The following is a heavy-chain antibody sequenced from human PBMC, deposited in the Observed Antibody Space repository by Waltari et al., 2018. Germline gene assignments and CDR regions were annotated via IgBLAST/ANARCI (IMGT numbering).Heavy chain of an antibody. J-gene: IGHJ4*02. CDR1: GGSLSSTL. D-gene: IGHD6-6*01. CDR2: IDYTGCT. Sequence: QVQLHESGPGLLKPPALLSLPCTVSGGSLSSTLWTWIRKSPGKGLEWIGNIDYTGCTKYNPSLRSRVTISVDTSKTQFSLRLSSVTAADTAVYYCARFVRGRYFDYWGQGSLATVSS. CDR3: ARFVRGRYFDY. V-gene: IGHV4-59*01.